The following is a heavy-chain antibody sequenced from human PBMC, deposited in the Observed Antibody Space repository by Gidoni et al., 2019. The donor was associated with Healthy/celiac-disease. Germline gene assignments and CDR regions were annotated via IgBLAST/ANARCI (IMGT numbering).Heavy chain of an antibody. D-gene: IGHD3-10*01. CDR3: ARDRYYGSGSPGRFDP. J-gene: IGHJ5*02. V-gene: IGHV1-3*01. CDR1: GYTFTSYA. CDR2: IDAGNGNT. Sequence: QVQLVQSGAEVKKPGASVKVSCKASGYTFTSYAMNWVRQAPGQRREWMGWIDAGNGNTRYSQKFQGRVTITRDTSASTAYMELSSLRSEDTAVYYCARDRYYGSGSPGRFDPWGQGTLVTVSS.